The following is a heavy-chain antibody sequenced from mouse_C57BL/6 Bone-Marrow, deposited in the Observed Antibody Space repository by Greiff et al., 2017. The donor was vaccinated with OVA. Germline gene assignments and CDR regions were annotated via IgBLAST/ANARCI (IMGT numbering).Heavy chain of an antibody. D-gene: IGHD1-1*01. CDR1: GYTFTSYW. V-gene: IGHV1-55*01. Sequence: QVQLQQPGAELVKPGASVKMSCKASGYTFTSYWITWVKQRPGQGLAWIGDIYPGSGSTNYNEKFKSKATLTVDTSSSTAYMQLSSLTSEDSAVYYCARKNYYGSSYDYFDYWGQGTTLTVSS. CDR3: ARKNYYGSSYDYFDY. J-gene: IGHJ2*01. CDR2: IYPGSGST.